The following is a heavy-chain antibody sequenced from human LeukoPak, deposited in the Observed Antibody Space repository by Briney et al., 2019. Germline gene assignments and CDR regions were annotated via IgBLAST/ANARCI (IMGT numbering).Heavy chain of an antibody. CDR3: AKGRVEYVWGAEEDY. D-gene: IGHD3-16*01. J-gene: IGHJ4*02. Sequence: GGSLRLSCAASGFTFSSYAMSWVRQAPGKGLEWVSAISGSGGSTNYADSVKGRFTISRDNSKNTLYLQMNSLRAEDTAVYYCAKGRVEYVWGAEEDYWGQGTLVTVSS. CDR1: GFTFSSYA. V-gene: IGHV3-23*01. CDR2: ISGSGGST.